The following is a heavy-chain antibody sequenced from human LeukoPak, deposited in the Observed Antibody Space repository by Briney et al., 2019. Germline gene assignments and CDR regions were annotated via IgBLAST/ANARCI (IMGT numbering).Heavy chain of an antibody. CDR3: ASRLSGSSSSW. Sequence: ASVKVSCKASGGTFSSYAISWVRQAPGQGLEWMGGIIPIFGTANYAQKFQGRVTITTDESTSTAHMELSSLRSEDTAVYYCASRLSGSSSSWWGQGTLVTVSS. D-gene: IGHD6-6*01. CDR2: IIPIFGTA. J-gene: IGHJ4*02. V-gene: IGHV1-69*05. CDR1: GGTFSSYA.